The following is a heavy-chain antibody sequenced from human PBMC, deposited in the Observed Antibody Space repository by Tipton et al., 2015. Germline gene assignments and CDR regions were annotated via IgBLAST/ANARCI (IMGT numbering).Heavy chain of an antibody. CDR2: ISYSETS. D-gene: IGHD3-22*01. CDR1: GGSVSSGSYY. J-gene: IGHJ4*02. Sequence: TLSLTCTVSGGSVSSGSYYWSWIRQPPGKGLEWIGYISYSETSHYNPSLKSRVTISIDTSKNQFSLKLTSVTAADTAVYFCARDAWAGDSRGFYYIYWGQGTLVRVSS. CDR3: ARDAWAGDSRGFYYIY. V-gene: IGHV4-61*01.